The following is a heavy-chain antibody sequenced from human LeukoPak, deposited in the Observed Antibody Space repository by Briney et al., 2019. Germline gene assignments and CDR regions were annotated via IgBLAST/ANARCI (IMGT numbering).Heavy chain of an antibody. CDR1: GFTFSDYY. V-gene: IGHV3-11*01. CDR3: ARELSGWYRDWDDY. CDR2: ISSSGSTI. D-gene: IGHD6-19*01. Sequence: PGGTLRLSCAASGFTFSDYYMSWIRQAPGKGLEWVSYISSSGSTIYYADSVKGRFTISRDNAKNSLYLQMNSLRAEDTAVYYCARELSGWYRDWDDYWGQGTLVTVSS. J-gene: IGHJ4*02.